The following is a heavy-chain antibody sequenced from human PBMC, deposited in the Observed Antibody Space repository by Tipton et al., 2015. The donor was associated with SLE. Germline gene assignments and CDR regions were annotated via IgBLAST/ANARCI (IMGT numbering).Heavy chain of an antibody. J-gene: IGHJ4*02. D-gene: IGHD6-13*01. V-gene: IGHV4-38-2*02. CDR3: ARGASAAGTYF. CDR1: RYSIRSDYY. Sequence: TLSLTCIVSRYSIRSDYYWGWIRQPPGKGLEWIGSIFHTGKTYHNPSLQSRVTISIDPSSNRFSLRLTSVTAADTAIYYCARGASAAGTYFWGQGTLVTVSS. CDR2: IFHTGKT.